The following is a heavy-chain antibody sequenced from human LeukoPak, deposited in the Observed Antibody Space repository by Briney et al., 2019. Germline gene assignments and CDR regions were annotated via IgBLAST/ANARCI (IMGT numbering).Heavy chain of an antibody. J-gene: IGHJ5*02. D-gene: IGHD3-16*01. CDR2: VYFDGGT. V-gene: IGHV4-39*07. CDR1: GGSVTSGTYH. Sequence: SETLSLTCSVSGGSVTSGTYHWGWIRQPPGKGLEWIGSVYFDGGTHYKPSLQSRVTISVDTSKNQFSLRLSSVTAADTALYYCARDHYYDGRGRCDPWGQGTLVTVSS. CDR3: ARDHYYDGRGRCDP.